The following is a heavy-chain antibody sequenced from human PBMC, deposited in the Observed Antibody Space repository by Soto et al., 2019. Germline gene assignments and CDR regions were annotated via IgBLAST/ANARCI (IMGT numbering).Heavy chain of an antibody. Sequence: PGGSLRLSCAASGFTFSNAWINWVRQGPGKGLEWVGRVKSKAHGGTTDYADSVKGRFTISRDNSQNTLNLQMNSLRAEDTAIYFCAKNQHAMAHDYWGPGTLVTVSS. CDR3: AKNQHAMAHDY. CDR2: VKSKAHGGTT. J-gene: IGHJ4*02. D-gene: IGHD2-8*01. V-gene: IGHV3-15*07. CDR1: GFTFSNAW.